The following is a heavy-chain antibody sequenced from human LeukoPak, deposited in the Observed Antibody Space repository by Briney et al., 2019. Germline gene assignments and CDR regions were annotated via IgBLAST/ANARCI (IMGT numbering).Heavy chain of an antibody. CDR1: GGSISSGYY. CDR2: IYHSGST. V-gene: IGHV4-38-2*01. Sequence: SETLSLTCSVSGGSISSGYYWGWIRQPPGKGLEWIGSIYHSGSTYYNPSLKSRVTISVDTSKNQFSLKLSSVTAADTAVYYCARKDRYYDSSGYNRAEYFQHWGQGTLVTVSS. J-gene: IGHJ1*01. CDR3: ARKDRYYDSSGYNRAEYFQH. D-gene: IGHD3-22*01.